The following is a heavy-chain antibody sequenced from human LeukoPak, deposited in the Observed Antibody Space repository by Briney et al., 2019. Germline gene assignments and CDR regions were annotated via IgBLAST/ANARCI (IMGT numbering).Heavy chain of an antibody. CDR1: GYTFTSYG. Sequence: ASVKVSCKASGYTFTSYGISWVRQTPGQGLEWMGWISAYNGNTNYAQKLQGRVTMTTDTSTSTAYMELRSLRSDDAAVYYCARDHRHNMVRGVMGPLNYWGQGTLVTVSS. CDR2: ISAYNGNT. D-gene: IGHD3-10*01. CDR3: ARDHRHNMVRGVMGPLNY. J-gene: IGHJ4*02. V-gene: IGHV1-18*04.